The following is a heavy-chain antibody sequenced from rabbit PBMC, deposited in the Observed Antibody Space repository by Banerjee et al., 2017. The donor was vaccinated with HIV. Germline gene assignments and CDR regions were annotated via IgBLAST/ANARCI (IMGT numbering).Heavy chain of an antibody. CDR3: ARDLAGVIGWNFNL. V-gene: IGHV1S40*01. CDR1: GFSFCSSWW. D-gene: IGHD4-1*01. CDR2: IYIDSSSST. Sequence: QSLEESGGDLVTPGASLALTCTASGFSFCSSWWIDWVRQAPGKGLEWIGYIYIDSSSSTSYASWAKGRFTISKTSSTTVTLQMPSLTSADTATYFCARDLAGVIGWNFNLWGPGTLVTVS. J-gene: IGHJ4*01.